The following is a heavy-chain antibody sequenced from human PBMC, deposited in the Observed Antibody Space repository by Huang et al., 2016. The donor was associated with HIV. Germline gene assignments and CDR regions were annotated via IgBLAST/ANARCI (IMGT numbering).Heavy chain of an antibody. Sequence: EVQLVQSGAEVKKPGESLKISCKGSGYSFPTFWIGWVRQLPGKGLEWRGISYPRDSDTIYSPSFQGQVTISADRSASTAYLQWSSLKASDTAMYYCARHVGVYGSASSAFDYWGQGTLVTVSS. CDR3: ARHVGVYGSASSAFDY. V-gene: IGHV5-51*01. D-gene: IGHD3-10*01. J-gene: IGHJ4*02. CDR2: SYPRDSDT. CDR1: GYSFPTFW.